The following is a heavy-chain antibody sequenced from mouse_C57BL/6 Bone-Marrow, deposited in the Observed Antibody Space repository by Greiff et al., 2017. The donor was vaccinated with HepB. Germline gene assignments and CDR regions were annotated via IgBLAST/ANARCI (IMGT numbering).Heavy chain of an antibody. CDR1: GFTFSRYA. V-gene: IGHV5-9-1*02. D-gene: IGHD2-4*01. J-gene: IGHJ3*01. CDR3: TRVYYDYDGGFAY. Sequence: EVNVVASGEGLVTPGGSLKLSCAASGFTFSRYAMSWVRQTQEKRLEWVAYISSGGDYIYYADTVKGRFNISRDKAMNTRYLQMSRLKSEDTDMYYCTRVYYDYDGGFAYWGQGTLVTVSA. CDR2: ISSGGDYI.